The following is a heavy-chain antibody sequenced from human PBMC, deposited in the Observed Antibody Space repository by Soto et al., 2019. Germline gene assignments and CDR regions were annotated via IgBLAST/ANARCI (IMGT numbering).Heavy chain of an antibody. D-gene: IGHD5-12*01. CDR3: ARVGNSGYDFRAYEI. CDR2: IYHSGST. V-gene: IGHV4-59*11. CDR1: GGSINSHS. Sequence: QVQLQESGPGLVKPSETLSLTCTVSGGSINSHSWSWIRQPPGKGLEWIGDIYHSGSTNNNPFLKSRVTIYMDRSKNQFSLKLTSLTAADTAVYYCARVGNSGYDFRAYEIWGQGTMLSVSS. J-gene: IGHJ3*02.